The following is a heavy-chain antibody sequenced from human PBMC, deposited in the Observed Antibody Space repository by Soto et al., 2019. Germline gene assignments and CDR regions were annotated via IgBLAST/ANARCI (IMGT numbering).Heavy chain of an antibody. CDR3: ATLPILTGYYTSHDAFDI. CDR1: GYTLTELS. Sequence: ASVKVSCKVSGYTLTELSMHWVRQAPGKGLEWMGGFDPEDGETIYAQKFQGRVTMTEDTSTDTAYMELSSLRSEDTAVYYCATLPILTGYYTSHDAFDIWGQGTIVTVSS. J-gene: IGHJ3*02. CDR2: FDPEDGET. D-gene: IGHD3-9*01. V-gene: IGHV1-24*01.